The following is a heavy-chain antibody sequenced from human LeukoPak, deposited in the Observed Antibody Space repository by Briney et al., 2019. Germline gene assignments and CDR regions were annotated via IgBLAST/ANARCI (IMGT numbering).Heavy chain of an antibody. Sequence: GGSLRLSCVASGFTFTDYSMNWVRQAPGKGLEWVSYISSSGSTIYYADSVKGRFTISRDNAKNSLYLQMNSLRAEDTAVYYCAELGITMIGGVWGKGTTVTISS. CDR2: ISSSGSTI. J-gene: IGHJ6*04. CDR3: AELGITMIGGV. D-gene: IGHD3-10*02. V-gene: IGHV3-48*04. CDR1: GFTFTDYS.